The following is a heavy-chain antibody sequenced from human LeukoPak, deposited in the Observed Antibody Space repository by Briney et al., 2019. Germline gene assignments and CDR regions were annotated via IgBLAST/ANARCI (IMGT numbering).Heavy chain of an antibody. CDR1: GGTFSSYA. V-gene: IGHV1-69*05. Sequence: ASVKVSCKASGGTFSSYAISWVRQAPGQGLEWMGGIIPIFGTANYAQKFQGRVTITTDESTSTAYMELSSLRSEGTAVYYCARCLDYDILTGYYFGAFDIWGQGTMVTVSS. D-gene: IGHD3-9*01. J-gene: IGHJ3*02. CDR2: IIPIFGTA. CDR3: ARCLDYDILTGYYFGAFDI.